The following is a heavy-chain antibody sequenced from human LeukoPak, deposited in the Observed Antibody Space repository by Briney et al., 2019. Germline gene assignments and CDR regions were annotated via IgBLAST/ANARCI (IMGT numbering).Heavy chain of an antibody. V-gene: IGHV1-3*01. D-gene: IGHD3-10*01. CDR3: ARRSFGEFYIDY. CDR2: INAGNGNT. J-gene: IGHJ4*02. CDR1: GYTFTSYA. Sequence: ASVKVSCKASGYTFTSYAMHWVRQAPGQRLEWMGWINAGNGNTKYSQKFQGRVTITRDTSASTAYMELSSLRSDDTAVYYCARRSFGEFYIDYWGQGTLVTVSS.